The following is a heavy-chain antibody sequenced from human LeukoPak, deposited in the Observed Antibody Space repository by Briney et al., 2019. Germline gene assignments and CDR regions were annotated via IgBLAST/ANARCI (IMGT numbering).Heavy chain of an antibody. J-gene: IGHJ4*02. CDR1: GGSISSHY. CDR2: IYYSGST. D-gene: IGHD6-13*01. CDR3: AREAGEQQLEAAFDY. Sequence: PSETLSLTCTVSGGSISSHYWSWIRQPPGKGLEWIGYIYYSGSTNYNPSLKSRVTISVDTSKNQFSLKLSSVTTADTAVYYCAREAGEQQLEAAFDYWGQGTLVTVSS. V-gene: IGHV4-59*11.